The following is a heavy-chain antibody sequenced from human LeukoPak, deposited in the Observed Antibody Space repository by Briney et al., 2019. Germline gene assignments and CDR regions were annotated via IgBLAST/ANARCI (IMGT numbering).Heavy chain of an antibody. CDR3: ARDRFGRDGYGVLRAVFDY. D-gene: IGHD5-24*01. J-gene: IGHJ4*02. CDR2: IKQDGSEK. CDR1: GFTLSSYR. Sequence: GGSLRLSCAASGFTLSSYRMSWVRQAPGKGLEWVANIKQDGSEKYYVDSVKGRFTISRDNAKNSLYLQMNSLRAEDTAVYYCARDRFGRDGYGVLRAVFDYWGQRTLVTVSS. V-gene: IGHV3-7*05.